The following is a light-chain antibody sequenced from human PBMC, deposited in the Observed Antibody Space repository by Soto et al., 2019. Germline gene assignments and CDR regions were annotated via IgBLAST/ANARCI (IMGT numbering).Light chain of an antibody. Sequence: DIQLTQSPSFLSASVGDRVTITCRASQGISSNLVWYQQKPGKAPKLLIYAASSLQSGVPSRFSGSGSGTEFTLTISSLQPEDFATYYCQQLNSYPLTFGGGTKVENK. J-gene: IGKJ4*01. CDR3: QQLNSYPLT. CDR2: AAS. V-gene: IGKV1-9*01. CDR1: QGISSN.